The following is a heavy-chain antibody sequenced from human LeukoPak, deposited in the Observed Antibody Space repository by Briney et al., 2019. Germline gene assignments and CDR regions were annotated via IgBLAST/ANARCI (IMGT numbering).Heavy chain of an antibody. Sequence: ASVKVSCKASGYTFTSYYMHWVRQAPGQGLEWMGIIDPSGGSTSYAQKFQGRVTMTRDTSTSTVYMELSSLRSEDTAVYYCARGFLDYDSSDYAFSYYWGQGTLVTVSS. CDR3: ARGFLDYDSSDYAFSYY. CDR1: GYTFTSYY. CDR2: IDPSGGST. J-gene: IGHJ4*02. D-gene: IGHD3-22*01. V-gene: IGHV1-46*01.